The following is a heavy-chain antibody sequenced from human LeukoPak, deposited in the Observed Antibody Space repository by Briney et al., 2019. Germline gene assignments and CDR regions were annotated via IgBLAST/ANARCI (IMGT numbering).Heavy chain of an antibody. Sequence: SETLSLTCTVSGDSISSGSSYWSWIRQPAGKGLEWIGRIYTSGSTSYNPSLKSRVSISVDTSKNQFSLKLSSVTAADTAVYYCARDLAYSSGWYYYYYMDVWGKGTTVTVSS. J-gene: IGHJ6*03. D-gene: IGHD6-19*01. CDR3: ARDLAYSSGWYYYYYMDV. V-gene: IGHV4-61*02. CDR1: GDSISSGSSY. CDR2: IYTSGST.